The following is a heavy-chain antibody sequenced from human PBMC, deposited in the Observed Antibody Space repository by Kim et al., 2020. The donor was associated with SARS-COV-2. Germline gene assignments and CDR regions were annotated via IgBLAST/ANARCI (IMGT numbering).Heavy chain of an antibody. J-gene: IGHJ3*02. D-gene: IGHD5-12*01. V-gene: IGHV3-7*03. Sequence: VDAVKGRFTISRDNAKNSLYLQMNSLRAEDTAVYYCARGPRRWLSDAFDIWGQGTMVTVSS. CDR3: ARGPRRWLSDAFDI.